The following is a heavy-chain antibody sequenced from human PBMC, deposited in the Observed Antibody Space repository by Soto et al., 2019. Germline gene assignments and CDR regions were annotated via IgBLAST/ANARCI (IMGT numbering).Heavy chain of an antibody. CDR1: GFTFTNAW. Sequence: GGSLRLYCAASGFTFTNAWMSWVRQAPGKGLEWVGRIKSKADGGTTDYAAPVKGRFTISRDDSKNTLYLQLNSLKTEDTAVYYCTTGRCNSASWYRYYFDYWGRGTLVTVSS. CDR2: IKSKADGGTT. CDR3: TTGRCNSASWYRYYFDY. J-gene: IGHJ4*02. V-gene: IGHV3-15*01. D-gene: IGHD2-2*01.